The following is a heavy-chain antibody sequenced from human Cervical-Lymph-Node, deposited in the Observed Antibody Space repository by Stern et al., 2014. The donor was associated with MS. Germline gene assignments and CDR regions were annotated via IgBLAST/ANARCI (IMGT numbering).Heavy chain of an antibody. D-gene: IGHD1-26*01. V-gene: IGHV1-46*03. CDR2: INPSGGST. Sequence: VQLLESGAEVKKPGAAVKVSCKASGYTFTSYYMHWVRQAPGQGLEWMGKINPSGGSTSSALKFQGRVSMTRDTSTSTVYMELSGLRSEDTAVYYCTRAEGATGIDFWGQGSLVTVSS. CDR1: GYTFTSYY. J-gene: IGHJ4*02. CDR3: TRAEGATGIDF.